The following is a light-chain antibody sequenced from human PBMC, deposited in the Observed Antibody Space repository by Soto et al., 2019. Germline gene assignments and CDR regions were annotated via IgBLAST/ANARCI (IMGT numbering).Light chain of an antibody. CDR2: EAS. J-gene: IGKJ3*01. CDR3: QQSSTAPFT. Sequence: DIQMTQSPSSLSASVGDRVTITCRASQNINTYLNWYQQKPGKAPKLLIFEASSLQSGVPSRFSGSGSRTDFTLTISSLQPEDFATYYCQQSSTAPFTLGPGTKVDIK. V-gene: IGKV1-39*01. CDR1: QNINTY.